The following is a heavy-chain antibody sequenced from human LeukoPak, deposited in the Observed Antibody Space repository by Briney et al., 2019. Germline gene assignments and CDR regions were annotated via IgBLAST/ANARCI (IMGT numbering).Heavy chain of an antibody. V-gene: IGHV4-34*01. D-gene: IGHD3-10*01. CDR3: ASTGSAWFGALRGWFDP. Sequence: SETLSLTCAVYGGSFSGYYWSWIRKPPGKGLELIGEINHSGSTKYNPYLNIRVTISVDTSKNQFSLKLSSVTAADTAVYYCASTGSAWFGALRGWFDPWGQGTLVTVSS. J-gene: IGHJ5*02. CDR1: GGSFSGYY. CDR2: INHSGST.